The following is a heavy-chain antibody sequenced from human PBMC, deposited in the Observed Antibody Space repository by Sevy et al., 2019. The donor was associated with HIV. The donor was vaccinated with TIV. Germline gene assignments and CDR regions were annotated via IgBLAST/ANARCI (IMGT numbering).Heavy chain of an antibody. CDR3: ARTCDFWSTYYTGSYYYYGMDV. V-gene: IGHV3-33*01. CDR2: IWYDGSHK. CDR1: GFTLSSHG. D-gene: IGHD3-3*01. Sequence: GGCLRLSCVASGFTLSSHGMHWVRQAPGKGLEWVALIWYDGSHKFYADSVKGRFTISRDNTKNTLYLQMNSLRAEDTAVYYCARTCDFWSTYYTGSYYYYGMDVWGQGTTVTVSS. J-gene: IGHJ6*02.